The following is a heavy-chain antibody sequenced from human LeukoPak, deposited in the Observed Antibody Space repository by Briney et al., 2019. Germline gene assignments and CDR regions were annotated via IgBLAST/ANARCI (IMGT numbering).Heavy chain of an antibody. CDR3: ATGRGWFDP. D-gene: IGHD1-14*01. J-gene: IGHJ5*02. CDR1: GGSISRYY. Sequence: SETLSLTCTVSGGSISRYYWSWIRQPPGKGLEWIGYISYSGSTNYNPSLKSRVTISIDTSKNQFSLKLSSVTPEDTAVYYCATGRGWFDPWGQGTLVTVSS. V-gene: IGHV4-59*12. CDR2: ISYSGST.